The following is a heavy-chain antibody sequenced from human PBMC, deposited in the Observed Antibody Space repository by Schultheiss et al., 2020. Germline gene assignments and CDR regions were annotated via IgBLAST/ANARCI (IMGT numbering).Heavy chain of an antibody. CDR1: GGSFSGYY. J-gene: IGHJ5*02. CDR2: INHSGST. Sequence: SETLSLTCAVYGGSFSGYYWSWIRQPPGKGLEWIGEINHSGSTNYNPSLKSRVTISVDTSKNQFSLKLSSVTAADTAVYYCARGGWQQLDPELDPWGQGTLVTVSS. V-gene: IGHV4-34*01. D-gene: IGHD6-13*01. CDR3: ARGGWQQLDPELDP.